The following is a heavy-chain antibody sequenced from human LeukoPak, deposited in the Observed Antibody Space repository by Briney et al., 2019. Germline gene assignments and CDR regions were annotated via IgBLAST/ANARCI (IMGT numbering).Heavy chain of an antibody. CDR3: ARRDTAMVRGGAFDI. V-gene: IGHV1-69*05. CDR1: RGTFSSYA. Sequence: SVKVSCKASRGTFSSYAISWVRQAPGQGLEWMGRIIPIFVTANYAQNFQGRVTMTRDTSTSTVYMELSSLRSEDTAVYYCARRDTAMVRGGAFDIWGQGTMVTVSS. D-gene: IGHD5-18*01. CDR2: IIPIFVTA. J-gene: IGHJ3*02.